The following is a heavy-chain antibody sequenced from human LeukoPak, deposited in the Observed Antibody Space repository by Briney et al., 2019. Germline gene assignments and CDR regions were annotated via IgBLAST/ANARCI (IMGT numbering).Heavy chain of an antibody. V-gene: IGHV1-69*13. J-gene: IGHJ4*02. D-gene: IGHD5-24*01. CDR3: ARFNSPMYYFDS. CDR1: GYTFTGYY. Sequence: SVKVSCKASGYTFTGYYMHWVRQAPGQGLEWMGQIIPIFGTANYAQKFQGRVTITADESTSTAYMELSSLRSEDTAVYYCARFNSPMYYFDSWGQGTLVTVSS. CDR2: IIPIFGTA.